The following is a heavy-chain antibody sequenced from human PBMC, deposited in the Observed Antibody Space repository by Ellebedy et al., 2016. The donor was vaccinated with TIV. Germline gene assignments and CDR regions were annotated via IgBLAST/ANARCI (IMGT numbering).Heavy chain of an antibody. Sequence: ASVKVSXXASGYTFTNFGITWVRQAPGQGLEWMGWISVYKGNTNYAQKLQGRVTMTTDTFTSTAYMELTSLRSDDTAVYYCTTGNNYFDYWGQGTLVTVSS. J-gene: IGHJ4*02. V-gene: IGHV1-18*01. D-gene: IGHD2/OR15-2a*01. CDR3: TTGNNYFDY. CDR2: ISVYKGNT. CDR1: GYTFTNFG.